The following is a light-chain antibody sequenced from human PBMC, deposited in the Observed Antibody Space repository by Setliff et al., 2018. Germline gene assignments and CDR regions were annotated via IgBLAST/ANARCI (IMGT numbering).Light chain of an antibody. CDR1: SSDIGAYTY. V-gene: IGLV2-14*03. Sequence: QSALTQPASMSGSPGQSITISCTGTSSDIGAYTYVSWYQQHPGKAPKLLISDVSYRPSGVSHRFSGSKSGNTASLTISGLQAEDEADYYCCSYAGSSTYVFGTGTKVTV. J-gene: IGLJ1*01. CDR2: DVS. CDR3: CSYAGSSTYV.